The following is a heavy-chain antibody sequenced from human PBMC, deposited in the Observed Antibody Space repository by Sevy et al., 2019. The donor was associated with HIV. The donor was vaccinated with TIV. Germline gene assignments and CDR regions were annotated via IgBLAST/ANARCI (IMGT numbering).Heavy chain of an antibody. Sequence: ASLKVSCKASGDTFGNYAIAWVRQAPGQGLEWVGGIIPVFGSANSAQKFQDRVTITADVSTSTAYMELRRLRSEDTAVYYCARSNPDGYNYSYYYGMDVWGQGTTVTVSS. CDR2: IIPVFGSA. J-gene: IGHJ6*02. CDR3: ARSNPDGYNYSYYYGMDV. V-gene: IGHV1-69*13. D-gene: IGHD5-12*01. CDR1: GDTFGNYA.